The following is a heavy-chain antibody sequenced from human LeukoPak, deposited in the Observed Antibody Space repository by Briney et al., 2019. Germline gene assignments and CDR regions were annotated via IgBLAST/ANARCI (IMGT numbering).Heavy chain of an antibody. V-gene: IGHV1-24*01. CDR1: GYTLTELS. CDR2: FDPEDGET. J-gene: IGHJ6*04. CDR3: AGRAVVRSRSRDYYYYYGMDV. Sequence: ASVKVSCMVSGYTLTELSMHWVRQAPAKGVEWMGGFDPEDGETIYAQKLQGRVTVTEDTSTDTAYMELSSLRSEDTAVYHCAGRAVVRSRSRDYYYYYGMDVWGKGTTVTASS. D-gene: IGHD3-10*01.